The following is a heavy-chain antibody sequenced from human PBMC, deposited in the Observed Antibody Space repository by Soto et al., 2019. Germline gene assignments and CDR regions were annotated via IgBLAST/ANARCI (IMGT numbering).Heavy chain of an antibody. CDR2: IYYSGST. J-gene: IGHJ6*02. V-gene: IGHV4-59*01. CDR3: ARGGASRESLGEELRFLEWLFDTDPDYGMDV. CDR1: GGSISRYY. Sequence: PSETLSLTCTVSGGSISRYYWSWIRQPPGKGLEWIGYIYYSGSTNYNPSLKSRVTISVDTSKNQFSLKLSSVTAADTAVYYCARGGASRESLGEELRFLEWLFDTDPDYGMDVWGQGTTVTVSS. D-gene: IGHD3-3*01.